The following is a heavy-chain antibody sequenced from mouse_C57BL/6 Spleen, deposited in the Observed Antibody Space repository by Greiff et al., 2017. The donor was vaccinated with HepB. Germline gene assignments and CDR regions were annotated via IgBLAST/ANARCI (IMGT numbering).Heavy chain of an antibody. CDR1: GYTFTDYY. CDR3: ARLGGYYGSSYYYAMDY. J-gene: IGHJ4*01. CDR2: IFPGSGST. V-gene: IGHV1-75*01. D-gene: IGHD1-1*01. Sequence: VQLVESGPELVKPGASVKISCKASGYTFTDYYINWVKQRPGQGLEWIGWIFPGSGSTYYNEKFKGKATLTVDKSSSTAYMLLSSLTSEDSAVYFCARLGGYYGSSYYYAMDYWGQGTSVTVSS.